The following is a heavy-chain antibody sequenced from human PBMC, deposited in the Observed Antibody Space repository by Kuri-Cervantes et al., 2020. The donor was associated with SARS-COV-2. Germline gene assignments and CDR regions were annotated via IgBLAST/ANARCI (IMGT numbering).Heavy chain of an antibody. J-gene: IGHJ4*02. CDR3: ATDRVGVHDN. CDR2: ISHDGSNK. V-gene: IGHV3-30-3*01. CDR1: GFTFSSCV. Sequence: GESLKISCAASGFTFSSCVLHWVRQAPGKGLEWVAIISHDGSNKDYADSVKGRFTISRDNSKNTLYLQMNSLRAEDTAVYYCATDRVGVHDNWGQGTLVTVSS. D-gene: IGHD2-21*01.